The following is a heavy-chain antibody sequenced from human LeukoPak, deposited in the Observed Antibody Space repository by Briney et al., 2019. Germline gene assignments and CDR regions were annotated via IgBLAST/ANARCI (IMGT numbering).Heavy chain of an antibody. CDR2: IFPHDSDT. CDR3: AKFCIRGCSSSTRCYTSFFYYGMDV. J-gene: IGHJ6*02. CDR1: GYRFQYYW. Sequence: GESLQISFKGSGYRFQYYWIGGVRPMPGEGPELMGRIFPHDSDTKYSPTYDDQVTISVDKSISTAYVQWGSLRVTDTAIYYCAKFCIRGCSSSTRCYTSFFYYGMDVWGQGTTVTVSS. V-gene: IGHV5-51*01. D-gene: IGHD2-2*02.